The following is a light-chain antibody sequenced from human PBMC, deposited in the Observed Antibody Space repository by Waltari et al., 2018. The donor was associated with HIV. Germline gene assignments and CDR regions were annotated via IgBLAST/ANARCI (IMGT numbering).Light chain of an antibody. Sequence: QSTLTQPASVSGSPGQSVTISCTGISSDIDVYKYFSWYQQHPGKAPKLLIYDVSNRPLGVSHRFSGSKSANTASLTISGLQAEDEADYYCSSYTTTSTLYVFGTGTKVTV. V-gene: IGLV2-14*03. CDR2: DVS. CDR3: SSYTTTSTLYV. CDR1: SSDIDVYKY. J-gene: IGLJ1*01.